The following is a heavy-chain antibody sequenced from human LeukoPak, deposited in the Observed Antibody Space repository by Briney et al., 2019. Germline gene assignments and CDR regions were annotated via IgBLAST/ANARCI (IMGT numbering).Heavy chain of an antibody. D-gene: IGHD4-23*01. Sequence: ASVKVSCKASGGTFSSYAISWVRQAPGQGLEWMGGISPIFGTANYAQKFQGRVTITADESTSTAYMELSSLRSEDTAVYYCARDGGKGHPRIKADYYYYYMDVWGKGTTVTISS. CDR2: ISPIFGTA. J-gene: IGHJ6*03. V-gene: IGHV1-69*01. CDR3: ARDGGKGHPRIKADYYYYYMDV. CDR1: GGTFSSYA.